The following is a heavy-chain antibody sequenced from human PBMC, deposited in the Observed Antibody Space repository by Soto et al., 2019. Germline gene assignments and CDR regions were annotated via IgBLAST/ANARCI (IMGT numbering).Heavy chain of an antibody. J-gene: IGHJ3*02. D-gene: IGHD3-22*01. CDR3: ARHASSGYRLAFDI. CDR1: GRSFSSRSNY. CDR2: IYYSGST. Sequence: SVTLSLTCPFSGRSFSSRSNYLIWIQQPPGKGLEWIGYIYYSGSTNYNPSLKSRVTISVDTSKNQFSLKLSSVTAADTAVYYCARHASSGYRLAFDIWGQGTMVTVSS. V-gene: IGHV4-61*01.